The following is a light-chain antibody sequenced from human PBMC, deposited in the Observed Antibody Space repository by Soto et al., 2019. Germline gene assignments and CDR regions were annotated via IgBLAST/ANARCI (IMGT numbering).Light chain of an antibody. CDR1: SSDVGGYNY. CDR3: CSYAGTYTFVV. Sequence: QSVLAQPRSVSGSPGQSVTISCTGTSSDVGGYNYVSWYQHHPGKAPKLMIYDVSKRPSGVPDRFSGSKSGNTASLTISGLQAEDEADYYCCSYAGTYTFVVFGGGTKVTV. CDR2: DVS. J-gene: IGLJ2*01. V-gene: IGLV2-11*01.